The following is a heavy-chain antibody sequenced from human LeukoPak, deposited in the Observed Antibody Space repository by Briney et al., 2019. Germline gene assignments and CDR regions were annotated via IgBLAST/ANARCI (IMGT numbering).Heavy chain of an antibody. V-gene: IGHV1-46*01. Sequence: GASVKVSCKASGYTFTSYYMHWVRQAPGQGLEWMGIINPSGGSTSYAQKFQGRVTMTRDMSTSTVYMELSSLRSEDTAVYYCARGHWGDFWSGLIDYWGQGTLVAVSS. CDR2: INPSGGST. CDR3: ARGHWGDFWSGLIDY. CDR1: GYTFTSYY. J-gene: IGHJ4*02. D-gene: IGHD3-3*01.